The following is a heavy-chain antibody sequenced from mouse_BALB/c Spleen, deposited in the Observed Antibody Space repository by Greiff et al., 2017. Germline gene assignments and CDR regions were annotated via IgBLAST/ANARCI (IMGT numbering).Heavy chain of an antibody. CDR1: GYSFTGYF. CDR2: INPYNGDT. V-gene: IGHV1-37*01. D-gene: IGHD1-1*01. CDR3: GRSEDYYGSSWFAY. Sequence: EVQVVESGPELVKPGASVKISCKASGYSFTGYFMNWVKQSHGKSLEWIGRINPYNGDTFYNQKFKGKATLTVDKSSSTAHMELLSLTSEDSAVYYCGRSEDYYGSSWFAYWGQGTLVTVSA. J-gene: IGHJ3*01.